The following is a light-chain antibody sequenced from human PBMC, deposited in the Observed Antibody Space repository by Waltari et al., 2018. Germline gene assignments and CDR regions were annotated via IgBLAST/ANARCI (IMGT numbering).Light chain of an antibody. J-gene: IGLJ1*01. V-gene: IGLV1-47*01. Sequence: QSVLTQPPSASGTPGQRVSISCSGSYSTPGSNYLYWYQQLPGAAPKLLIYRNNQRPSGVPDRFSASKYGTSASLAISGLRSEDEAVYYCAAWDESHYVFGPGTKVTVL. CDR1: YSTPGSNY. CDR3: AAWDESHYV. CDR2: RNN.